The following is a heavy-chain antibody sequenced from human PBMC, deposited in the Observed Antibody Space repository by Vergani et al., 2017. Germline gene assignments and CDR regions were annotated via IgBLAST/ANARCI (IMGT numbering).Heavy chain of an antibody. J-gene: IGHJ6*02. D-gene: IGHD3-10*01. CDR2: INPSGGST. V-gene: IGHV1-46*01. Sequence: QVQLVQSGAEVKKPGASVKVSCKASGYTFTSYYMHWVRQAPGQGLEWMGIINPSGGSTSYAQKFQGRVTMTRDTSTSTVYMELSSLRSEETAVYYCARDRGTMVRGDNSGMDVWGQGTTVTVSS. CDR1: GYTFTSYY. CDR3: ARDRGTMVRGDNSGMDV.